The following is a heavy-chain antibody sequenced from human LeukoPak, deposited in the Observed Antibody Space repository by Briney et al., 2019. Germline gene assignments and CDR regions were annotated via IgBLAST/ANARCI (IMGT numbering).Heavy chain of an antibody. V-gene: IGHV1-2*02. CDR1: GHTFTGFY. D-gene: IGHD4-11*01. J-gene: IGHJ3*02. CDR2: INPNNGDT. Sequence: ASVKVSCKASGHTFTGFYIHWVRQAPGQGLEWMGWINPNNGDTNYAQNFHGSVTLTRDTSINTAYMELSGLRSDDTAVYYCARAGIDSNYYAFDIWGQGTMVTVSS. CDR3: ARAGIDSNYYAFDI.